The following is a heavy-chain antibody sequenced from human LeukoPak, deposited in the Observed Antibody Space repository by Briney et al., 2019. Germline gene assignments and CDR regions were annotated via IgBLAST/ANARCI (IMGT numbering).Heavy chain of an antibody. V-gene: IGHV4-59*07. Sequence: PSDTLSLTCTVSGGSISNYYWSWIRQPPGKGLEGIGYIYNSGHTNYNPSLKSRVTISEDTSTNQLSLKLSSVTAADTAVYYCARAAVTTSRYFQHWGQGTLVTVSS. CDR3: ARAAVTTSRYFQH. D-gene: IGHD4-17*01. CDR2: IYNSGHT. J-gene: IGHJ1*01. CDR1: GGSISNYY.